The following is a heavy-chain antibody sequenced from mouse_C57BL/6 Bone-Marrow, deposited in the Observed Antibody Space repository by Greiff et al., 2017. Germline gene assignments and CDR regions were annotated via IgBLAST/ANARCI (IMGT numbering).Heavy chain of an antibody. CDR3: AKLGSYWYFDV. Sequence: EVQLVESGGGLVKPGASLKLSCAASGFTFSDYGMHWVRQAPEKGLEWVAYISSGSSTIYYADTVKGRFTNSRDHAKNTLFLQMTSLRSEDTAMYYCAKLGSYWYFDVWGTGTTVTVSA. CDR2: ISSGSSTI. V-gene: IGHV5-17*01. D-gene: IGHD4-1*01. CDR1: GFTFSDYG. J-gene: IGHJ1*03.